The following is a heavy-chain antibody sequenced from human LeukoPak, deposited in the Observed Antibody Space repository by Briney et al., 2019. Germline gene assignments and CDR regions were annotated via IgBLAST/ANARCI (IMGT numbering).Heavy chain of an antibody. J-gene: IGHJ4*02. D-gene: IGHD6-19*01. V-gene: IGHV3-74*01. Sequence: GGSLRLSCAASGFTFSKYWMLWVRQAPGKGLESVSRINTDGTVTTYADSVKGRFTVSRDNADNTMFLQMNRVRDEETAVYYCATKQWLAPPPDSWGQGTPVTVSS. CDR2: INTDGTVT. CDR1: GFTFSKYW. CDR3: ATKQWLAPPPDS.